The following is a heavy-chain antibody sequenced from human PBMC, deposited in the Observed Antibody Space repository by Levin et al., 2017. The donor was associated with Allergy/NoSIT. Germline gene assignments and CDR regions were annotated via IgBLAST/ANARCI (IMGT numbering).Heavy chain of an antibody. CDR2: IHYDGNT. Sequence: SQTLSLTCTVSGDSISTYYWSWIRQPPGRGLEWIGYIHYDGNTNYNPSLKSRITISLDTSKNEFSLKLRSVSAADTAVYYCAREYGGDWYFDLWGRGTLVTVSS. V-gene: IGHV4-59*01. D-gene: IGHD2-21*01. J-gene: IGHJ2*01. CDR3: AREYGGDWYFDL. CDR1: GDSISTYY.